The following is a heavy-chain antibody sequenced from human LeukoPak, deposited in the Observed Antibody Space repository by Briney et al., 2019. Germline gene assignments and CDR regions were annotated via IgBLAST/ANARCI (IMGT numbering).Heavy chain of an antibody. CDR2: IPYDGSNK. CDR3: ARARDYYDSSGPSYYYYGMDV. V-gene: IGHV3-30*04. J-gene: IGHJ6*02. Sequence: PGRSLRLSCAASGFTFSSYAMHWVRQAPGKGLEWVAVIPYDGSNKYYADSVKGRFTISRDNSKNTLYLQMNSLRAEDTAVYYCARARDYYDSSGPSYYYYGMDVWGQGTTVTVSS. D-gene: IGHD3-22*01. CDR1: GFTFSSYA.